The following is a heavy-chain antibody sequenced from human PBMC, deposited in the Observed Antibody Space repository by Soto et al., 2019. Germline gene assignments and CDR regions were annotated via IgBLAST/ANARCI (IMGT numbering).Heavy chain of an antibody. CDR1: GFSLSTSGVG. CDR3: AHRRASGWYTRIMYGMDV. CDR2: IYWDDDK. J-gene: IGHJ6*02. V-gene: IGHV2-5*02. D-gene: IGHD6-19*01. Sequence: QITLKESGPTLVKPTQTLTLTCTFSGFSLSTSGVGVGWIRQPPGKALEWLALIYWDDDKRYSPSLKSRLTITKDAAKTQEXLTMTYMDPVDTATYYCAHRRASGWYTRIMYGMDVWGQGTTVTVSS.